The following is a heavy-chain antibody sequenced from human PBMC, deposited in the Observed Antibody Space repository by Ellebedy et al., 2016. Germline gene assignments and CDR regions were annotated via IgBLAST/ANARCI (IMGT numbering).Heavy chain of an antibody. V-gene: IGHV4-34*01. D-gene: IGHD3-3*01. CDR2: INHSGST. J-gene: IGHJ4*02. CDR3: ASWGGLGQLDRKGFDY. Sequence: SETLSLXXAVYGGSFSGYYWSWIRQPPGKGLEWIGEINHSGSTNYNPSLKSRVTISVDTSKNQFSLKLSSVTAADTAVYYCASWGGLGQLDRKGFDYWGQGTLVTVSS. CDR1: GGSFSGYY.